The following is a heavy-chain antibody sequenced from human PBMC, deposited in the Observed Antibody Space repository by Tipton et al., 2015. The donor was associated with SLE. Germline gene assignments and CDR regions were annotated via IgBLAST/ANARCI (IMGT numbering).Heavy chain of an antibody. CDR1: GFTFSSYA. J-gene: IGHJ4*02. Sequence: SLRLSCAASGFTFSSYAMHWVRQAPGKGLEWVPVISYDGSNKYYADSVKGRFTISRDNSKNTLYLQMNSLRAEDTAVYYCARTREAGRFDYWGQGTLVTVSS. CDR2: ISYDGSNK. V-gene: IGHV3-30*04. CDR3: ARTREAGRFDY. D-gene: IGHD3-10*01.